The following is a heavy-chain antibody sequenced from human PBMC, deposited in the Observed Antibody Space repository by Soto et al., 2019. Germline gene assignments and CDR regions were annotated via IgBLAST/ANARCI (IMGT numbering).Heavy chain of an antibody. V-gene: IGHV4-61*01. CDR3: ARFTNMVLGGMDV. CDR1: GGSVSSGSYY. D-gene: IGHD2-8*02. Sequence: QVQLQESGPGLVKPSETLSLTCTVSGGSVSSGSYYWSWIRQPPGQGLEWIGYIYYSGSTNYNPSLKRRVTISVDTSKNQFSLKLSSVTAADTAVYYCARFTNMVLGGMDVWGQGTTVTVSS. CDR2: IYYSGST. J-gene: IGHJ6*02.